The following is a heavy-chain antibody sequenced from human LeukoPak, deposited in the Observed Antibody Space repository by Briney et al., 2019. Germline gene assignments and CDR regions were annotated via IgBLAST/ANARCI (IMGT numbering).Heavy chain of an antibody. CDR3: ASNIAVAGSDAFDI. CDR1: GGSISSYY. Sequence: SETLSLTCTVSGGSISSYYWSWIRQPPGKGLEWIGYIYYSGSTNYNPSLKSRVTISVDTSKDQFSLKLSSVTAADTAVYYCASNIAVAGSDAFDIWGQGTMVTVSS. V-gene: IGHV4-59*01. J-gene: IGHJ3*02. D-gene: IGHD6-19*01. CDR2: IYYSGST.